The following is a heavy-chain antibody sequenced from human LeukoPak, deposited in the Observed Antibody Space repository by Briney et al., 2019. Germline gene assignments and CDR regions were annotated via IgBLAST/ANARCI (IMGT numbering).Heavy chain of an antibody. V-gene: IGHV3-7*01. CDR3: VSQQVVPH. D-gene: IGHD6-13*01. CDR1: GFHIADNG. Sequence: PGGSLILSCAASGFHIADNGMSWVRQTPGKGLEWVANIKEDGSQKDYVDSVKGRFTISRDNAKNSVYLQMNSLRVEDTAVYYCVSQQVVPHWGQGTRVTVSS. CDR2: IKEDGSQK. J-gene: IGHJ4*02.